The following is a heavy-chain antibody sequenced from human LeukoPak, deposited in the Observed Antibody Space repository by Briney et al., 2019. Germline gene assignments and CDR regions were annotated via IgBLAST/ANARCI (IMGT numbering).Heavy chain of an antibody. CDR3: TRDKSRTDYFDY. J-gene: IGHJ4*02. CDR1: RFAFCGNW. Sequence: PGGSLSLSCIASRFAFCGNWMHWVRQAPGKGVVWVSRINGDGSIISYADSVKGRFTISRDNAKNTLYLQMNSLRAEDTAVYYCTRDKSRTDYFDYWGQGTLVTVSS. V-gene: IGHV3-74*01. CDR2: INGDGSII.